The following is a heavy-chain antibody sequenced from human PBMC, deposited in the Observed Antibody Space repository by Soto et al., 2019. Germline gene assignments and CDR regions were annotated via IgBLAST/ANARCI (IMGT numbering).Heavy chain of an antibody. J-gene: IGHJ6*02. CDR2: IGQDGYEK. D-gene: IGHD2-8*02. V-gene: IGHV3-7*03. Sequence: PRGSLRLSCAASGFAISEYWMSWVRQAPGEGLEWVANIGQDGYEKHYLDSVRGRFTISRDNARNSLYLYVNSLRADDSAVYYCTRGTDLRFCTGYSCPGIDVWGPGTTVTVSS. CDR1: GFAISEYW. CDR3: TRGTDLRFCTGYSCPGIDV.